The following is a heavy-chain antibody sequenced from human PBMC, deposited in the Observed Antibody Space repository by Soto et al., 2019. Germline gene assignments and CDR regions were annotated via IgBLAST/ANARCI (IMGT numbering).Heavy chain of an antibody. Sequence: SETVSLTXTVSGGSITSSYWSWIRRPPGKGLEWIAYIYDTGISGYTPSTSYNPSLKSRVTMSVDTSKSQFSPKLTSVTAADTAVYYCARGEDAFFYYGLDVWGQGITVTVSS. J-gene: IGHJ6*02. CDR3: ARGEDAFFYYGLDV. V-gene: IGHV4-59*01. CDR2: IYDTGISGYTPST. CDR1: GGSITSSY.